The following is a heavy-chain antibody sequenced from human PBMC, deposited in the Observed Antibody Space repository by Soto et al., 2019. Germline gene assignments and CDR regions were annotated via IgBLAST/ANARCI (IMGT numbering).Heavy chain of an antibody. J-gene: IGHJ4*02. Sequence: QVQLQESGPGLVKPSETLSLTCTVSGGSISSYYWSWIRQPAGKGLEWIGRIYTSGSTNYNPSLKSRVTVSVDTSKNHFCLKLSSVTAADTAVYYCAREGDLSSWHLDYWGQGTLVAVSS. D-gene: IGHD6-13*01. V-gene: IGHV4-4*07. CDR2: IYTSGST. CDR3: AREGDLSSWHLDY. CDR1: GGSISSYY.